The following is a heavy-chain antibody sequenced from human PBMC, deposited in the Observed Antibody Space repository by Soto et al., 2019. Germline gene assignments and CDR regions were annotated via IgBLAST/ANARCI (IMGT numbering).Heavy chain of an antibody. D-gene: IGHD2-15*01. CDR2: INHSGST. Sequence: SETLSLTCAVYGGSFSGYYWSWIRQPPGKGLEWIGEINHSGSTNYNPSLKSRVTISVDTSKNQFSLKLSSVTAADTAVYYCARGKLCAFDIWGQGTMVTVSS. CDR3: ARGKLCAFDI. V-gene: IGHV4-34*01. J-gene: IGHJ3*02. CDR1: GGSFSGYY.